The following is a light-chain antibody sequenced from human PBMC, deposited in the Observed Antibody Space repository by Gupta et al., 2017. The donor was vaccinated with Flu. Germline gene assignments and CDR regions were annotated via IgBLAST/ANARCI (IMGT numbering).Light chain of an antibody. CDR2: SHN. J-gene: IGLJ3*02. CDR1: NSNIGSHL. V-gene: IGLV1-44*01. CDR3: SVWDDSLNGRV. Sequence: QSVLSQPPSVSGTPGQRVTISCSGTNSNIGSHLVNWYQKLPGTAPKPLIHSHNQRPSGIPDRFSGSKSGTSASLAISGLQSEDEADYYCSVWDDSLNGRVFGGGTKLTVL.